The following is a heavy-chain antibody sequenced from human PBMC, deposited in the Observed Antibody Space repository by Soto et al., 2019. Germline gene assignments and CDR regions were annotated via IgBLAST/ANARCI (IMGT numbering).Heavy chain of an antibody. D-gene: IGHD1-26*01. J-gene: IGHJ4*02. Sequence: QVQLVQSGAEVKKPGSSVKVSCKASGGTFSSYAMHWVRQAPGKGLEWVAVISYDGSNKYYADSVKGRFTISRDNSKNTLYLQMNSLRAEDTAVYYCARESLLDFDYWGQGTLVTVSS. V-gene: IGHV3-30-3*01. CDR2: ISYDGSNK. CDR1: GGTFSSYA. CDR3: ARESLLDFDY.